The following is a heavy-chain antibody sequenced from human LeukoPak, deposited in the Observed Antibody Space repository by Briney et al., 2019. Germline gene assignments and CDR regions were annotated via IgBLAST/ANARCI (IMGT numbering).Heavy chain of an antibody. CDR1: GFTFSSYS. D-gene: IGHD3-10*01. V-gene: IGHV3-49*04. Sequence: PGGSLRLSCAASGFTFSSYSMNWVRQAPGKGLEWVGFIRSKAYGGTTEYAASVKGRFTISRDDSKSIAYLQMNSLKTEDTAVYYCTRGGGAYYYGSGSYYFDYWGQGTLVTVSS. J-gene: IGHJ4*02. CDR2: IRSKAYGGTT. CDR3: TRGGGAYYYGSGSYYFDY.